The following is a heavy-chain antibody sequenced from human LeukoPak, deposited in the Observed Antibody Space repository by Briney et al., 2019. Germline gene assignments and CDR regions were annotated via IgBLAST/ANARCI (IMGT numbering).Heavy chain of an antibody. V-gene: IGHV3-7*01. CDR1: GFTFVGYW. Sequence: GGSLRLSCEASGFTFVGYWMTWVRQAPGKGLEWVANINQGGSEEHYADSVKGRFTISRDNDKNSVFLQMDSLRDEDTAVYYCATPFDYWGQGALVTVSS. J-gene: IGHJ4*02. CDR3: ATPFDY. CDR2: INQGGSEE.